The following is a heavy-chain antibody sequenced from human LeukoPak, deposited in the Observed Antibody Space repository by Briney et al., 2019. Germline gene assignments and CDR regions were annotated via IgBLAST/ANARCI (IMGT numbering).Heavy chain of an antibody. CDR3: ARGSPIVATDLVDY. J-gene: IGHJ4*02. Sequence: GASVKVSCKASGYTFTSYAISWVRQAPGQGLEWMGWINPNSGGTNYAQNFQGRVAMTRDTSITTAYMELSRLRSDDTAVYYCARGSPIVATDLVDYWGQGTLVTVSS. D-gene: IGHD5-12*01. V-gene: IGHV1-2*02. CDR2: INPNSGGT. CDR1: GYTFTSYA.